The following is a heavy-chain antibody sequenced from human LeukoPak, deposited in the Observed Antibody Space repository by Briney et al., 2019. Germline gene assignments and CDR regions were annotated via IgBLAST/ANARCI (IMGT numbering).Heavy chain of an antibody. Sequence: SETLSLTCTVSGGSISSCNYYWSWLPPRQGQGPVGLGNNFYSRNSNHNPSLQSRVPISVDKTKYHFSLHLGPVPAPAPALFYCARLSGSYYGTVDYWGQGPLISVSS. V-gene: IGHV4-39*02. CDR1: GGSISSCNYY. CDR3: ARLSGSYYGTVDY. CDR2: NFYSRNS. J-gene: IGHJ4*02. D-gene: IGHD1-26*01.